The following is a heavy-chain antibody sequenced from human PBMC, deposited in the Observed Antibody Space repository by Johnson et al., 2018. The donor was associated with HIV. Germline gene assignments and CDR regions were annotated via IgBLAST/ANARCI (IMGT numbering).Heavy chain of an antibody. CDR3: ARQPDNFWSSDAFDI. V-gene: IGHV3-64*01. D-gene: IGHD3-3*01. Sequence: VQLVESGGGLVQPGGSLRLSCAASGFTFSSYTMHWVRQAPGKGLEYVSSISTNGGRTHYANSVKGRFTIYRDNSKNTLYLQMNSLRAEDTAIYYCARQPDNFWSSDAFDIWGQGTMVTVSS. CDR1: GFTFSSYT. CDR2: ISTNGGRT. J-gene: IGHJ3*02.